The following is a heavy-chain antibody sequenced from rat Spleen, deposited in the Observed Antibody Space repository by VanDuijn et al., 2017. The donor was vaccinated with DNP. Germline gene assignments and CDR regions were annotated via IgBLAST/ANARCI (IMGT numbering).Heavy chain of an antibody. CDR3: ARDRYYGSTVGMDA. Sequence: QVQLKESGPGLVQPSQTLSLTCTVSGFSLSSYHVSWVRQPPGKSLVWMGSIWDDGSTAYNSALKSRLSISRDTSKSQVFLKMSSLKTEDTATYYCARDRYYGSTVGMDAWGQGASVTVSS. V-gene: IGHV2-32*01. CDR1: GFSLSSYH. J-gene: IGHJ4*01. D-gene: IGHD1-6*01. CDR2: IWDDGST.